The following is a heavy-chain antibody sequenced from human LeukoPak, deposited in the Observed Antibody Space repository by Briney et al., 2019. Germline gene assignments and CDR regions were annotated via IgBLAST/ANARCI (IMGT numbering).Heavy chain of an antibody. Sequence: SETLSLTCTVSGGSISSYYWSWIRQPPGKGLEWIGYIYYSGSTDYNPSLKSRVTISVDTSKNQFSLKLSSVTAADTAVYYCARLRTSGWYGAAPDYYYYGMDVWGQGTTVTVSS. CDR1: GGSISSYY. J-gene: IGHJ6*02. CDR3: ARLRTSGWYGAAPDYYYYGMDV. V-gene: IGHV4-59*08. D-gene: IGHD6-19*01. CDR2: IYYSGST.